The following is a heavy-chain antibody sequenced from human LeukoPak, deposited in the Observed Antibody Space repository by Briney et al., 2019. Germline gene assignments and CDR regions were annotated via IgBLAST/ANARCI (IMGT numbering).Heavy chain of an antibody. Sequence: GGSLRLSCAAFGFTFSSYAMSWVRQAPGKGLEWVSAISGSGGSTYYADSVKGRFTISRDNSKNTLYLQMNSLRAEDTAVYYCAKTGSSWDYYFDYWGQGTLVTVSS. D-gene: IGHD6-13*01. J-gene: IGHJ4*02. CDR3: AKTGSSWDYYFDY. V-gene: IGHV3-23*01. CDR1: GFTFSSYA. CDR2: ISGSGGST.